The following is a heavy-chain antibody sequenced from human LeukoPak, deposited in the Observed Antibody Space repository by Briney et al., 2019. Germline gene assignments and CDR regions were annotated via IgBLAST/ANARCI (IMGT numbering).Heavy chain of an antibody. CDR1: GFTFSRYA. CDR2: ISNRGGLT. Sequence: PGGSLRLSCAASGFTFSRYAMAWVPQARGKGLEWVSGISNRGGLTYYAESVKGRFDISRDNDKNTLHLQMNSLRAEDTAVYYCAKLVSGDFYYDSSGSHYFDYWGQGTLVTVSS. J-gene: IGHJ4*02. D-gene: IGHD3-22*01. V-gene: IGHV3-23*01. CDR3: AKLVSGDFYYDSSGSHYFDY.